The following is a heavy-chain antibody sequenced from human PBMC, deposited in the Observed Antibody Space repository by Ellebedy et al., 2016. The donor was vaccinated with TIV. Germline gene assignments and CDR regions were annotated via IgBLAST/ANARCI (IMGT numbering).Heavy chain of an antibody. D-gene: IGHD3-10*01. J-gene: IGHJ5*02. V-gene: IGHV1-18*01. CDR3: ARDFVDGYYASGSQIGVSLDP. Sequence: AASVKVSCKASGYTFASFCISWVRQAPGQGLEWMGWITTYSGDTTYAQKFHGRLNMTADTSTSTAYMELRSLRSDDTAMYYCARDFVDGYYASGSQIGVSLDPWGHGTLVTVSS. CDR1: GYTFASFC. CDR2: ITTYSGDT.